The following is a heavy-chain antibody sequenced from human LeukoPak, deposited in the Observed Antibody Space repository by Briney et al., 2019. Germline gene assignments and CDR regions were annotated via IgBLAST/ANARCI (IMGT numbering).Heavy chain of an antibody. V-gene: IGHV4-34*01. D-gene: IGHD5-12*01. Sequence: PSETLSLTCAVYGGSFSGYYWSWIRQPPGKGLEWIGEINHSGSTNYNPSLKSRVTISVDTSKNQFSLKLSSVTAADTAVYYCARAGYGVFDYWGQGTLVTVSS. CDR1: GGSFSGYY. CDR3: ARAGYGVFDY. CDR2: INHSGST. J-gene: IGHJ4*02.